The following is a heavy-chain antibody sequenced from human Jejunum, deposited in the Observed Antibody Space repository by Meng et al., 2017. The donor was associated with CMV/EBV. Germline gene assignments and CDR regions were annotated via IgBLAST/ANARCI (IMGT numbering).Heavy chain of an antibody. CDR2: ISYTGST. J-gene: IGHJ4*02. Sequence: SGCSFSSTSSHWGWVRQSPGKGLEWVGSISYTGSTYYNPSLERRLTISVDRSKNQFSLRLTTATAADAAVYYCVRVDTMTTFLLDSWGPGTLVTVSS. CDR3: VRVDTMTTFLLDS. CDR1: GCSFSSTSSH. V-gene: IGHV4-39*07. D-gene: IGHD4-11*01.